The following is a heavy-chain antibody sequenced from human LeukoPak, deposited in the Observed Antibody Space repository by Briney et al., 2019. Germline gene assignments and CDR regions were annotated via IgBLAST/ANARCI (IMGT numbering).Heavy chain of an antibody. CDR2: IDPNSGGT. V-gene: IGHV1-2*02. CDR1: GYTFTGYY. Sequence: ASVKVSCKTSGYTFTGYYIHLLRQAPGQGLEWMAWIDPNSGGTNYAHKFKGRVTMTRDTSTSTVYMELSSLRSEDTAVYYCARSIPVDTAMVFDYWGQGTLVTVSS. CDR3: ARSIPVDTAMVFDY. J-gene: IGHJ4*02. D-gene: IGHD5-18*01.